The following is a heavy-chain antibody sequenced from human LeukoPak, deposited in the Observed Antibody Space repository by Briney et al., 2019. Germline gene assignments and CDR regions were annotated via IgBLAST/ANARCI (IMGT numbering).Heavy chain of an antibody. CDR3: ARYISGSKVFDY. CDR1: GYSISSGYY. D-gene: IGHD1-26*01. V-gene: IGHV4-38-2*01. Sequence: SETLSLTCAVSGYSISSGYYWGWIGQPPGKGLEWIGSIYHSGSTYYNPSLKSRVTISVDTSKNQFSLKLSSVTAADTAVYYCARYISGSKVFDYWGQGTLVTVSS. J-gene: IGHJ4*02. CDR2: IYHSGST.